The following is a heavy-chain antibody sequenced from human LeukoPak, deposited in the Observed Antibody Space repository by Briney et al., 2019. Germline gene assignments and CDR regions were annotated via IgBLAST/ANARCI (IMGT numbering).Heavy chain of an antibody. CDR1: GGSISSSNYY. V-gene: IGHV4-39*01. D-gene: IGHD5-12*01. CDR3: ARVSYGGYRPVDY. CDR2: IYYSGRT. Sequence: KASETLSLTCTVSGGSISSSNYYWGWIRQPPGKGLEWIGSIYYSGRTYYNPSLKSRVTISVDTSKNQFSLKVSSVTAADTAVYYCARVSYGGYRPVDYWGQGTLVTISS. J-gene: IGHJ4*02.